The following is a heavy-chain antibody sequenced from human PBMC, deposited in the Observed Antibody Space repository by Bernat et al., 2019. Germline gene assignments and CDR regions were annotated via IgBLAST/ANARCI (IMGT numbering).Heavy chain of an antibody. J-gene: IGHJ4*02. V-gene: IGHV3-15*07. Sequence: EVQLVVSGGGLVKPGGSLRLSCAASGFTFSNAWMNWVRQAPGRGLAWAGRIKSKTDGGTTDYAAPVKGRFTISRDDSKSTLYLQMNSLKTEDTAVYYCTRDEPLDLWHWGQGTLVTVSS. CDR2: IKSKTDGGTT. CDR3: TRDEPLDLWH. D-gene: IGHD1-1*01. CDR1: GFTFSNAW.